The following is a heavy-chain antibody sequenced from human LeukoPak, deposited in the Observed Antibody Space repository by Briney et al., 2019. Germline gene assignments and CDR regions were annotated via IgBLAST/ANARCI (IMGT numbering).Heavy chain of an antibody. D-gene: IGHD3-22*01. CDR3: SRDGTGGGYYYYFGY. CDR2: IIPILGIA. CDR1: GGTFSSYT. J-gene: IGHJ4*02. V-gene: IGHV1-69*04. Sequence: SVKVSCKASGGTFSSYTISWVRQAPGQGLEWMGRIIPILGIANYAQKFQGRVTITAEKSTSTAYMERSSPRSEDTAGHCCSRDGTGGGYYYYFGYWVQGTLVTVAS.